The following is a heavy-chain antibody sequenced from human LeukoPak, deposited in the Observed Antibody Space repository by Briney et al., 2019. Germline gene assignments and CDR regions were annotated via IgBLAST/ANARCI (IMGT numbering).Heavy chain of an antibody. J-gene: IGHJ5*02. V-gene: IGHV4-59*01. Sequence: SETLSLTCTVSGGSISSYCLNWIRQSPGKGLAWIGYIYHSGTTKYNPSLKSRVTISVDTSKNQLSLKLSSVTAADTAVYYCARGYGDYSDWFDPWGQGTLVTVSS. CDR1: GGSISSYC. D-gene: IGHD4-17*01. CDR2: IYHSGTT. CDR3: ARGYGDYSDWFDP.